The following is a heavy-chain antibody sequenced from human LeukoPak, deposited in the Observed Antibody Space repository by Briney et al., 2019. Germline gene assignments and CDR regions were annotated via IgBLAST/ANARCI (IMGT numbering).Heavy chain of an antibody. V-gene: IGHV3-48*04. CDR2: ISSSSSTI. J-gene: IGHJ4*02. D-gene: IGHD3-10*01. Sequence: GGSLRLSCAASGFTFSSYSMNWVRQAPGKGLEWVSYISSSSSTIYYADSVKGRLTISRDNAKNSLYLQMNSLRAEDTAVYYCARDPNLLTRFGELRAHFDYWGQGTLVTVSS. CDR1: GFTFSSYS. CDR3: ARDPNLLTRFGELRAHFDY.